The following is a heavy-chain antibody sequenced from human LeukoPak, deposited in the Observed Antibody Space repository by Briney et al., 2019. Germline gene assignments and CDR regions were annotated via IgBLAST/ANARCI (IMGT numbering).Heavy chain of an antibody. CDR2: IYHTGST. V-gene: IGHV4-59*08. D-gene: IGHD3-22*01. J-gene: IGHJ4*02. CDR1: GGSIGTFY. Sequence: SETLSLTCTVSGGSIGTFYWSWIRQPPGKGLEWIGWIYHTGSTNYNPSLKSRVTLSVDTSKNRFSLTLSSVTAADTAVYYCAGDSYYYDSSGFWGQGTLVTVSS. CDR3: AGDSYYYDSSGF.